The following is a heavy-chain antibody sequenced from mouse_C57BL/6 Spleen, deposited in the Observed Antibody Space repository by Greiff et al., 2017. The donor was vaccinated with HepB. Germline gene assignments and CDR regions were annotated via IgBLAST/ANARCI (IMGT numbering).Heavy chain of an antibody. CDR1: GFTFSDYY. J-gene: IGHJ4*01. Sequence: EVHLVESEGGLVQPGSSMKLSCTASGFTFSDYYMAWVRQVPEKGLEWVANINYDGSSTYYLDSLKSRFIISRDNAKNILYLQMSSLKSEDTATYYCARAADGYYGAMDYWGQGTSVTVSS. V-gene: IGHV5-16*01. CDR2: INYDGSST. D-gene: IGHD2-3*01. CDR3: ARAADGYYGAMDY.